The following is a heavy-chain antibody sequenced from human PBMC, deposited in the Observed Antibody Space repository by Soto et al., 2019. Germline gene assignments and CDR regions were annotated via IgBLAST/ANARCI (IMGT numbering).Heavy chain of an antibody. D-gene: IGHD6-13*01. CDR3: ARGVVGNSWYFDC. CDR2: IFFRGNT. V-gene: IGHV4-39*01. CDR1: VDSISSGTYY. J-gene: IGHJ4*02. Sequence: PSETLSLTCKFSVDSISSGTYYCGWMRQPPGKGLEWIGNIFFRGNTYYNPSLKSRVTVSVETSKNQFSLKLDSVTAADTAVYYCARGVVGNSWYFDCWGQRTLVNVSS.